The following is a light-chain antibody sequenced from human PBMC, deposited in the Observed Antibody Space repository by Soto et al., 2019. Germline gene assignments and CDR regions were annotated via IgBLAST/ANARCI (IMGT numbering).Light chain of an antibody. J-gene: IGLJ3*02. CDR2: GNN. CDR1: SSNIGAGYD. Sequence: QSVLTQPPSVSGAPGQRVTISCTGSSSNIGAGYDVHWYLQLPGTAPKLLIYGNNNRPSGVPDRFSGSKSGTSASLAITGLQAEDEADYYCQSYDSSLSGWMFGGGTKVTVL. V-gene: IGLV1-40*01. CDR3: QSYDSSLSGWM.